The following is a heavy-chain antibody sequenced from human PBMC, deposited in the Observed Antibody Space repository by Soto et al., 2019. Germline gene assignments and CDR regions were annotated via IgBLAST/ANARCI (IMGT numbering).Heavy chain of an antibody. Sequence: QVQLVESGGGVVRPGRSLRLSCAASGFTFSSYGMHWVRQAPGKGQEWMAVIWHDGSNQYYADSVKGRFTISRDNSKNTLYLPMNSLSAEDTAVYNCARDMAHDRTGFSDYWGQGTLVTVSS. CDR3: ARDMAHDRTGFSDY. CDR1: GFTFSSYG. D-gene: IGHD3-22*01. V-gene: IGHV3-33*01. CDR2: IWHDGSNQ. J-gene: IGHJ4*02.